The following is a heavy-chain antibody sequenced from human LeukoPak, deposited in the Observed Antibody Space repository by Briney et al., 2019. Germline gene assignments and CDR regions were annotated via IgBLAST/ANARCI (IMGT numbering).Heavy chain of an antibody. CDR2: ISSSSSYI. V-gene: IGHV3-21*01. CDR3: ARDANGGNLPFDY. CDR1: GFTFSSYS. J-gene: IGHJ4*02. D-gene: IGHD4-23*01. Sequence: GGSLRLSCAASGFTFSSYSMNWVRQAPGKGLEWVSSISSSSSYIYYADSVKGRFTISRDNGKNSLYLQMNSLRVEDTAVYYCARDANGGNLPFDYWGQGTPVTVSS.